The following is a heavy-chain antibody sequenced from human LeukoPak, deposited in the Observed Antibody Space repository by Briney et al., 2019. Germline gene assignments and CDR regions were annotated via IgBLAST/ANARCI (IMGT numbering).Heavy chain of an antibody. J-gene: IGHJ4*02. D-gene: IGHD1-14*01. V-gene: IGHV3-30-3*01. CDR3: ARDRGGDQEPFDY. CDR1: GFTFSSYA. CDR2: ISYDGSNK. Sequence: GGSLRLSCAASGFTFSSYAMHWVRQAPGKGLEWVAIISYDGSNKYYADSVKGRFTISRDNSKNTLYLQMNSLRAEDTAVYYCARDRGGDQEPFDYWGQGTLVTVSS.